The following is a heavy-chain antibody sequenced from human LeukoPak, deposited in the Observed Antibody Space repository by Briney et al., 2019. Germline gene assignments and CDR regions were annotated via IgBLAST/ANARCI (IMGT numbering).Heavy chain of an antibody. V-gene: IGHV3-30*18. D-gene: IGHD3-10*01. CDR1: GFTFSSYG. J-gene: IGHJ4*02. CDR2: ISYDGSNK. CDR3: AKITYYGSGSPFDY. Sequence: GGSLRLSCAASGFTFSSYGMHWVRQAPGKGLEWVAVISYDGSNKYYADSVKGRFTISRDNSKNTLYLQMNSLRAEDTAVYYCAKITYYGSGSPFDYWGQGTLVTVSS.